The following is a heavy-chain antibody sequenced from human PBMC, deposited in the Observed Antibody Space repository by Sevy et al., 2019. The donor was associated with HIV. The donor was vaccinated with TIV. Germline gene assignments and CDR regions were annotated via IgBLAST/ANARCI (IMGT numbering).Heavy chain of an antibody. V-gene: IGHV3-7*01. CDR3: ARDKGQGWFDP. Sequence: GGSLRPSCAASGFTFSNYWMSWVRQAPGKGLEWVANIKQDGSEKYYVDSVKGRFTISRDNAKNSLSLQMNSLRAGDTAMYYCARDKGQGWFDPWGQGTLVTVSS. CDR2: IKQDGSEK. J-gene: IGHJ5*02. CDR1: GFTFSNYW.